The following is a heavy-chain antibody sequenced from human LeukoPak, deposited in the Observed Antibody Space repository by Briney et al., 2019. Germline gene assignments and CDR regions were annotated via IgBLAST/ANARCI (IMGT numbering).Heavy chain of an antibody. Sequence: ASVKVTCKASGYTFTGYYMHWVRQAPGQGLEWMGRINPNSGGTNYAQKFQGRVTMTRDTSISTAYMELSRLRSDDTAVYYCARDTIAAAGTSYIEHAEYFQHWGQGTLVTVSS. J-gene: IGHJ1*01. CDR2: INPNSGGT. V-gene: IGHV1-2*06. D-gene: IGHD6-13*01. CDR3: ARDTIAAAGTSYIEHAEYFQH. CDR1: GYTFTGYY.